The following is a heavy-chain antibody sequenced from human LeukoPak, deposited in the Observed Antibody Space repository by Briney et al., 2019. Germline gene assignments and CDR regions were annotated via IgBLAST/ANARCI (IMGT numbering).Heavy chain of an antibody. J-gene: IGHJ6*02. CDR3: AVGIAAAGTSWYYYYGMDV. CDR1: GYTFSGHY. CDR2: INANSGDT. Sequence: ASVKVSCKASGYTFSGHYMHWVRQAPGQGLEWMGWINANSGDTRSVQKFQGRVTMTRDTSISTAYMEVSSLRSDDTAVYYCAVGIAAAGTSWYYYYGMDVWGQGTTVTVSS. D-gene: IGHD6-13*01. V-gene: IGHV1-2*02.